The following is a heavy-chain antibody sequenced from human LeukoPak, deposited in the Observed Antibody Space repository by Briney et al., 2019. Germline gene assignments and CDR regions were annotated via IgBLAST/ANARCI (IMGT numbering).Heavy chain of an antibody. Sequence: SETLSLTCTLSGGSIHSYYWTWIRPSAEKGLEWIGRIHFSGSPNYNPALTSQIAISLDDSKNQFSLKLRSVTAADPAVYFCARDDSSRDDSSGYHVWGRGTLVTVSS. CDR1: GGSIHSYY. CDR2: IHFSGSP. J-gene: IGHJ4*02. D-gene: IGHD3-22*01. V-gene: IGHV4-4*07. CDR3: ARDDSSRDDSSGYHV.